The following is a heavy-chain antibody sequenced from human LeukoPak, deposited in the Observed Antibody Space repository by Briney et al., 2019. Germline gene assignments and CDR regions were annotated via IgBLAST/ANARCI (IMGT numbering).Heavy chain of an antibody. J-gene: IGHJ4*02. Sequence: ASVKVSCKASGYTFTGYYMHWVRQAPGQGLEWMGWINPNSGGTNYAQKFQGRVTMTRDTSISTAYMELSRLRSDDTAVYYCARTYQRFRPLFDYWGQGTLVTVSS. CDR2: INPNSGGT. D-gene: IGHD2-2*01. CDR1: GYTFTGYY. CDR3: ARTYQRFRPLFDY. V-gene: IGHV1-2*02.